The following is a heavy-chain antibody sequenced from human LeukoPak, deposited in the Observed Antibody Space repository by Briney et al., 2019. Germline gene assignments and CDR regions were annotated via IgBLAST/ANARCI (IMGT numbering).Heavy chain of an antibody. Sequence: SETLSLTCAVYGGSFSGYYWSWIRQPPGKGLEWIGEINHSGNTNYNPSLKSRVTMSVDTSRNQLSLKLTSVTAADTAVYYCAKDIDRDGFHYNDYWGQGTLVTVSS. CDR3: AKDIDRDGFHYNDY. J-gene: IGHJ4*02. CDR2: INHSGNT. CDR1: GGSFSGYY. V-gene: IGHV4-34*01. D-gene: IGHD5-24*01.